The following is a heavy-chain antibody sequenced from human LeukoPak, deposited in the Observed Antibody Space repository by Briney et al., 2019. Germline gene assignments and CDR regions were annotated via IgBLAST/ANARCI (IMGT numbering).Heavy chain of an antibody. CDR2: ISYDGSIK. D-gene: IGHD1-7*01. J-gene: IGHJ4*02. V-gene: IGHV3-30-3*01. CDR3: ARGRAGNYHDY. Sequence: PGGSLRLSCAASGFTFSGYAMHWVRHAPGKGLEWVAVISYDGSIKSYTDSAKGQFTISRDNPKNTLYLQLNGLRVEDTAVYYCARGRAGNYHDYWGQGTLVTVTS. CDR1: GFTFSGYA.